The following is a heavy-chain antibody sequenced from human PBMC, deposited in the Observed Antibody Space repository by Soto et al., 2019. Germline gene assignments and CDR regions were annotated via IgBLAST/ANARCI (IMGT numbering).Heavy chain of an antibody. CDR1: GYRFADYC. V-gene: IGHV5-51*01. CDR3: AIYDGGYYFHH. Sequence: PGESLKISWKGSGYRFADYCIGWVRQMPGKGLEWMGIIYPSDSDTRYSPSFQGQVTISADKSITTAYLRWSSLKASDSAIYYCAIYDGGYYFHHCGQGPLVTVSS. CDR2: IYPSDSDT. D-gene: IGHD3-16*01. J-gene: IGHJ4*02.